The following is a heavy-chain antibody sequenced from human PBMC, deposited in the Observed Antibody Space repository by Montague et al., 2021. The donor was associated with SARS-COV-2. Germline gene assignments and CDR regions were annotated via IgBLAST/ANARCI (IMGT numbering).Heavy chain of an antibody. Sequence: SETLSLTCTVSGGSISSSSYYWGWIRQPPGKGLEWIGSIYYSGSTYYNPSLKSRVTISVDTSKNQFSLKLSSVTAADTAVYYCARQTVIYLDSTGYPFDYWGQGTLVTVSS. CDR3: ARQTVIYLDSTGYPFDY. D-gene: IGHD3-22*01. CDR2: IYYSGST. V-gene: IGHV4-39*01. J-gene: IGHJ4*02. CDR1: GGSISSSSYY.